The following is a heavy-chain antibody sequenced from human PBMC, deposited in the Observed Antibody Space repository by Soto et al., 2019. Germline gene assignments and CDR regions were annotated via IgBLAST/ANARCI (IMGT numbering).Heavy chain of an antibody. CDR2: ISGSGGST. J-gene: IGHJ2*01. V-gene: IGHV3-23*01. CDR3: AKNSLRGRAARPDIWYFDL. CDR1: GFTFSSYA. Sequence: EVQLLESGGGLVQPGGSLRLSCAASGFTFSSYAMSWVRQAPGKGLEWVSAISGSGGSTYYADSVKGRFTISRDNSKNTLYLQMNSLRAEDTAVYYCAKNSLRGRAARPDIWYFDLWGRGTLVTVSS. D-gene: IGHD6-6*01.